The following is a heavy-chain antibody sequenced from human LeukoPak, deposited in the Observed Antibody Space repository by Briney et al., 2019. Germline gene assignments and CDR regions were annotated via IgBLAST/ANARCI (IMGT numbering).Heavy chain of an antibody. V-gene: IGHV3-7*03. CDR3: ARPSLGRHHAEYFQH. Sequence: GGSLRLSCAASGYTFSGYWMHWVRQAPGKGLEWVANIKQDGSVKYYVDSVKGRFTISRDNAENSLFLQMNSLRAEDTAVYYCARPSLGRHHAEYFQHWGQGTLVTVSS. CDR1: GYTFSGYW. J-gene: IGHJ1*01. D-gene: IGHD1-14*01. CDR2: IKQDGSVK.